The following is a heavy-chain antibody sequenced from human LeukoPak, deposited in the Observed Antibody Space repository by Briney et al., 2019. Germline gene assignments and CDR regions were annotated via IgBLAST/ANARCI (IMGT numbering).Heavy chain of an antibody. D-gene: IGHD6-13*01. CDR1: GFSFRTYS. CDR3: ARDDSSPVFDY. CDR2: ISYDGSNK. V-gene: IGHV3-30*03. Sequence: GGSLRLSCAASGFSFRTYSMNWVRQAPGKGLEWVAVISYDGSNKYYADSVKGRFTISRDSSKNTLYLQMNSLRAEDTAVYYCARDDSSPVFDYWGQGTLVTVSS. J-gene: IGHJ4*02.